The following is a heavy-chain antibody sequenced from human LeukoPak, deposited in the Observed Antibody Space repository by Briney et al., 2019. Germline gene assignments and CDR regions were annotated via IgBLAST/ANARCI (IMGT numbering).Heavy chain of an antibody. V-gene: IGHV3-15*01. CDR2: IKSKTDGGTT. CDR3: TTGYCTNGVCRSSPED. CDR1: GFTFSNAW. D-gene: IGHD2-8*01. Sequence: GGSLRLPCAASGFTFSNAWMSWVRQAPGKGLEWVGRIKSKTDGGTTDYAAPVKGRFTISRDDSKNTLYLQMNSLKTEDTAVYYCTTGYCTNGVCRSSPEDWGQGTLVTVSS. J-gene: IGHJ4*02.